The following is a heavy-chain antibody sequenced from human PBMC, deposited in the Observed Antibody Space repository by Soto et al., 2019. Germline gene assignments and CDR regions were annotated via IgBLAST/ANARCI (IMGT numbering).Heavy chain of an antibody. CDR3: GRVRSGEIVVFY. Sequence: QVQLVQSGAEVKESGASVKVSCKASGYTFTGYYIHWVRQAPGQGLEWVGEISPKSGGARYAQKFQGRVTIHNDTSITTVYMELSNLSPDYTAVYYCGRVRSGEIVVFYWGQGTLVTVHS. CDR2: ISPKSGGA. J-gene: IGHJ4*02. CDR1: GYTFTGYY. D-gene: IGHD2-15*01. V-gene: IGHV1-2*02.